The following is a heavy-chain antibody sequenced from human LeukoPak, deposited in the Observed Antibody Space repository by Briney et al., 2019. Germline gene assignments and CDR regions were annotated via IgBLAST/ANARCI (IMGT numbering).Heavy chain of an antibody. D-gene: IGHD3-9*01. V-gene: IGHV1-18*01. CDR2: ISAYNGNT. CDR3: ARDRDDILTGYPTSFDY. J-gene: IGHJ4*02. Sequence: ASVKVSCKASGYTFTSYGISWVRQAPGQGLEWMGWISAYNGNTSYAQKLQGRVTMTTDTSTSTAYMELRSLRSDDTAVYYCARDRDDILTGYPTSFDYWGQGTLVTVSS. CDR1: GYTFTSYG.